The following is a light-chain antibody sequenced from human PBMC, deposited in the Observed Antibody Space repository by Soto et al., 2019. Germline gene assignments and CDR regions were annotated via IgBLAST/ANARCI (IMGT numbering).Light chain of an antibody. J-gene: IGKJ1*01. V-gene: IGKV3-20*01. CDR1: QSVNNNY. Sequence: EIVLTPSPGTLSLSPGERATLSCRASQSVNNNYLAWYQQKPGQAPRLVIYDASSRATGIPDRFSASGSGTDFTLTINRLEPEDSAVYYCHQYSAPPMTLGQGTKVDIK. CDR2: DAS. CDR3: HQYSAPPMT.